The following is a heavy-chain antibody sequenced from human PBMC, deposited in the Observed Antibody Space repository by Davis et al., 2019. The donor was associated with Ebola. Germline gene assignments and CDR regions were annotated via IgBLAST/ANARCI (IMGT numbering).Heavy chain of an antibody. J-gene: IGHJ6*01. CDR2: IIPLFGTT. CDR3: TLLQEHL. V-gene: IGHV1-69*06. CDR1: GYTFTNYG. Sequence: AASVKVSCKASGYTFTNYGITWVRQAPGQGLEWMGGIIPLFGTTNYAQKFRGRVMITADKSTRIAYMELNSLHQGPIGLPPGTLLQEHLWG.